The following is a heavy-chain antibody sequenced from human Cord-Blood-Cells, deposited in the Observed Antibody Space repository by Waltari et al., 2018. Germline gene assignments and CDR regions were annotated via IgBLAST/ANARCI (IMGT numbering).Heavy chain of an antibody. CDR1: GGSISSSSYY. V-gene: IGHV4-39*01. Sequence: QLQLQESGPGLVKPSETLSLTCTVSGGSISSSSYYWGWIRQPPGKGLEWIGSIYYSGSTYFTPTLKSRVTISVDTSKTRFSLRLSSVTAADTAVYYCARLGQYAFDIWGQGTMVTVSS. D-gene: IGHD4-4*01. CDR3: ARLGQYAFDI. CDR2: IYYSGST. J-gene: IGHJ3*02.